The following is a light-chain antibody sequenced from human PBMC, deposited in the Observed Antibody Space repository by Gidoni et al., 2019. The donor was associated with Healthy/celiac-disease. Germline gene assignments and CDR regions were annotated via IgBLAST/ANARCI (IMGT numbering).Light chain of an antibody. CDR1: ALPKKY. Sequence: SYELTQPPTVSVCPGQTARITCSGDALPKKYAYWYQQKSGQAPVLVFDEDNKRHSGTPERFSGSSSGTMATLTISGAQVEDEGDYYCYSTDISGTLSVFGGGTKLTVL. CDR3: YSTDISGTLSV. CDR2: EDN. V-gene: IGLV3-10*01. J-gene: IGLJ2*01.